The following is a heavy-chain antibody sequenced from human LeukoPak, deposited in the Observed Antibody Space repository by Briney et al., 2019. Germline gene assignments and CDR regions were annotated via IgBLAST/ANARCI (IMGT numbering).Heavy chain of an antibody. J-gene: IGHJ4*02. Sequence: SGPTLVKPTQTLTLTCTFSGFSLSPSGVAVGWIRQPPGKALECLALIFWDDDKRYRPSLKSRLTITKDTSKNQVVLTMTNMDPVDTATYYCAHNRAALGLFDYWGQGTLVTVSS. CDR2: IFWDDDK. CDR1: GFSLSPSGVA. CDR3: AHNRAALGLFDY. V-gene: IGHV2-5*02. D-gene: IGHD5-18*01.